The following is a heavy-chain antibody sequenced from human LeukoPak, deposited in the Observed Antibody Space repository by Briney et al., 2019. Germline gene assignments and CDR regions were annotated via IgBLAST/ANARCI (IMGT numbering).Heavy chain of an antibody. V-gene: IGHV3-9*01. D-gene: IGHD6-13*01. J-gene: IGHJ4*02. CDR2: ISWNSGSI. CDR1: GFTFDDYA. CDR3: AKDLWVAAAGMEGGFDY. Sequence: PGGSLRLSCAASGFTFDDYAMHWVRQAPGKGLEWAPGISWNSGSIGYADSVKGRFTISRDNAKNSLYLQMNSLRAEDTALYYCAKDLWVAAAGMEGGFDYWGQGTLVTVSS.